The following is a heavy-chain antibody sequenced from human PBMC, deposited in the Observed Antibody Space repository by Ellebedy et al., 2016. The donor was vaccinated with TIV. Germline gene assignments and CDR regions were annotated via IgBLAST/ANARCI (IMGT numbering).Heavy chain of an antibody. V-gene: IGHV1-18*01. Sequence: AASVKVSCKASGYPFTTYGIVWLRQAPGQGPEWMGRITTYNGDTKYAQKFRGRVTMTTDTAPSTAYMELKSLKSDDKAVYFCARGMALYYFDHWGQGTLVTVSS. CDR2: ITTYNGDT. CDR1: GYPFTTYG. D-gene: IGHD2-8*01. J-gene: IGHJ4*02. CDR3: ARGMALYYFDH.